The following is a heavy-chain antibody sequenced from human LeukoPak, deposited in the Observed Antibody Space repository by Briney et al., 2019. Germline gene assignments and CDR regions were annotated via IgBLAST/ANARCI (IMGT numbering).Heavy chain of an antibody. D-gene: IGHD6-13*01. J-gene: IGHJ4*02. Sequence: SVKVSCKASGGTFSSYAISWVRQAPGQGLEWMGRIIPILGIANYAQKFQGRVTITADKSTSTAYMELSSLRSEDTAVYYCARGTPGYSSSYNFDYWGQGTLVTVSS. CDR2: IIPILGIA. CDR1: GGTFSSYA. V-gene: IGHV1-69*04. CDR3: ARGTPGYSSSYNFDY.